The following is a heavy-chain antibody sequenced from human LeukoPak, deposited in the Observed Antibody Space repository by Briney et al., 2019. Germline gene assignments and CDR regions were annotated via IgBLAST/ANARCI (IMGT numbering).Heavy chain of an antibody. CDR2: VHLDGRT. Sequence: SETLSLTCGVSGGSVSSTNWWTWIRPPPGKGLEWIGEVHLDGRTNFNPSLRSRLTMSVDLSENHVSLKLTSVTAADTAVYYCAREGGFYRPLDYSGQGTLVTVSS. J-gene: IGHJ4*02. V-gene: IGHV4-4*02. CDR3: AREGGFYRPLDY. D-gene: IGHD6-25*01. CDR1: GGSVSSTNW.